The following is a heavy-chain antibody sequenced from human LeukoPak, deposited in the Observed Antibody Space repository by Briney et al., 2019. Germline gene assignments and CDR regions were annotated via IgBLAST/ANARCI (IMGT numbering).Heavy chain of an antibody. V-gene: IGHV4-34*01. D-gene: IGHD3-22*01. CDR2: IKHSGST. CDR1: GGSFSGYY. CDR3: ARGINYYDSSGYYYGAWRAFDI. Sequence: PSETLSLTCAVYGGSFSGYYWSWIRQPPGKGLEWIGEIKHSGSTNYNPSLKSRFTISVDTSKNQFSLKLSSVTAADTAVYYCARGINYYDSSGYYYGAWRAFDIWGQGTMVTVSS. J-gene: IGHJ3*02.